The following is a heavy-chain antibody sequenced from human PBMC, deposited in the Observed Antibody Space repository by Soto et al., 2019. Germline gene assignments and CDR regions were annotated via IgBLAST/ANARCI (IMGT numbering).Heavy chain of an antibody. CDR2: ISGYNGNT. Sequence: QVQVVQSGDEVKKPGASVKVSCKASGYTFTNYGFSWVRQAPGQGLEWMGWISGYNGNTKYAEKFQGRVTMTTDTSXXTAHMELRSLRSDDTDVYYCAREGQAPYYYYGMDVWGQGTAVTVSS. J-gene: IGHJ6*02. V-gene: IGHV1-18*01. CDR3: AREGQAPYYYYGMDV. CDR1: GYTFTNYG.